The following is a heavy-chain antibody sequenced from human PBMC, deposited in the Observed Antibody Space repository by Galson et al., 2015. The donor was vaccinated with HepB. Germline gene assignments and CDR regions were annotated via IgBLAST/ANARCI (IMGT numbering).Heavy chain of an antibody. CDR2: IYPTDSDT. Sequence: QSGAEVKKPGESLKISCKGSGYSFSNYWIGWVRQMPGKGLEWVGIIYPTDSDTRYSPSFQGQVTISADKSISTAYLQWNSLKASDTAMFYCARAVDGNHFDSWGQGTLVTVSS. CDR3: ARAVDGNHFDS. V-gene: IGHV5-51*01. D-gene: IGHD6-19*01. CDR1: GYSFSNYW. J-gene: IGHJ4*02.